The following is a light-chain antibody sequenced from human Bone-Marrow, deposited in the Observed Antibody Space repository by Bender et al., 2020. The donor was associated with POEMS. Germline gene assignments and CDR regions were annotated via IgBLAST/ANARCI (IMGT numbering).Light chain of an antibody. CDR2: SSR. J-gene: IGLJ3*02. Sequence: QSVLTQPPSASGTPGQRVTISCSGGSSNIGAHAVNWYQHLPGTAPKRLIYSSRRRPSEVPDRFSGSRSGTSATLAISGLQSEGGADYYCGVWDDSLNGWVFGGGTKLSVL. CDR3: GVWDDSLNGWV. V-gene: IGLV1-44*01. CDR1: SSNIGAHA.